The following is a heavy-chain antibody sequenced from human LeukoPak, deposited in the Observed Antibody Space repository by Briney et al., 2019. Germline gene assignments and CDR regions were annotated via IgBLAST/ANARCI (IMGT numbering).Heavy chain of an antibody. Sequence: GGSLRLSCAASGFTVSSNDMSCVRQAPGKGLEWVSVIYSGGSTYYADSVKGRFTVSRHSSKNTPYLQMNSLRVEDTAVYYCARVGDEVAYTRGYLDYWGQGTLVTVSS. D-gene: IGHD3-16*01. CDR1: GFTVSSND. CDR3: ARVGDEVAYTRGYLDY. V-gene: IGHV3-53*04. CDR2: IYSGGST. J-gene: IGHJ4*02.